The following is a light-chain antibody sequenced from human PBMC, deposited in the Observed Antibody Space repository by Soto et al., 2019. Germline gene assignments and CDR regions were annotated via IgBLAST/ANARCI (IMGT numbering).Light chain of an antibody. CDR3: CSYAGSTTGV. CDR2: EVN. J-gene: IGLJ3*02. V-gene: IGLV2-23*02. Sequence: QSALTQPASVSGSPGQSITISCSGTSSDVGSYNFVSWYQQHPGKAPKLMIYEVNKRPSGVSNRFSGSKSGNTASLTISGLQAADEADYYCCSYAGSTTGVFGGGTQLTVL. CDR1: SSDVGSYNF.